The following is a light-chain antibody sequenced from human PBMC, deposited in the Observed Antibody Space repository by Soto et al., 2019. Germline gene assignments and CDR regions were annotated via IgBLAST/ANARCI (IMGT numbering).Light chain of an antibody. Sequence: EIVLTQSPGTLSLSAGERVTLSCRASQSVTSTYLAWYQQKPGQAPRLLIYSASSRATGIPDRFSGSGSGADFTLTISRLEPEDFAVYYCQQYGSPRFGGGTKVDI. CDR1: QSVTSTY. CDR3: QQYGSPR. J-gene: IGKJ4*01. V-gene: IGKV3-20*01. CDR2: SAS.